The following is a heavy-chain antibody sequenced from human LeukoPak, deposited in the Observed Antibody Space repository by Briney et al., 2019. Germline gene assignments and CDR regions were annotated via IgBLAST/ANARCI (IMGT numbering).Heavy chain of an antibody. V-gene: IGHV4-34*01. CDR1: GGSFSGYS. J-gene: IGHJ3*02. Sequence: SETLSLTCAVYGGSFSGYSWSWIRQPPGKGLEWIGEINHSGSTNYNPSLKSRVTISVDTSKNQFSLKLSSVTAADTAVYYCARRRTYAFDIWGQGTMVAVS. CDR2: INHSGST. CDR3: ARRRTYAFDI. D-gene: IGHD3/OR15-3a*01.